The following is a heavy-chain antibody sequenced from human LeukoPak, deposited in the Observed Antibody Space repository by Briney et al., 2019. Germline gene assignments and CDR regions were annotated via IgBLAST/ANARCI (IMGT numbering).Heavy chain of an antibody. Sequence: GGSLRLSCTASGFTFSSYGMHGLHQAPGKGLVGVAVISYDGSNKYYANSVKGRFTISRDNSKNKLYLQMNSLRAEDTAVYYCAKRWGGYHSSEVWGQGTLVTVSP. CDR2: ISYDGSNK. D-gene: IGHD3-3*01. J-gene: IGHJ4*02. V-gene: IGHV3-30*18. CDR3: AKRWGGYHSSEV. CDR1: GFTFSSYG.